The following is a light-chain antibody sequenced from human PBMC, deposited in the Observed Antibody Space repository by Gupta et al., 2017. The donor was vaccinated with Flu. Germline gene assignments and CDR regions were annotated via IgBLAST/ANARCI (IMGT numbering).Light chain of an antibody. CDR2: DVS. CDR3: SSHKNRHTRWV. J-gene: IGLJ3*02. CDR1: SSDVGGFEY. Sequence: QSALTQPASVSGSLGQSIAISCTGTSSDVGGFEYVSWYQQHPGEAPKLMMVDVSNRPSGVSNRFSGSTSGNTASLTITGLQAEDEAKYYCSSHKNRHTRWVFGGGTKLTV. V-gene: IGLV2-14*03.